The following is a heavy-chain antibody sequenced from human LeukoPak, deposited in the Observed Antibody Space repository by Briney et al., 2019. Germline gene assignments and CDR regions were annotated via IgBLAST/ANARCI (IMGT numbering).Heavy chain of an antibody. D-gene: IGHD3-9*01. V-gene: IGHV4-39*07. Sequence: SETLSLTCSVSGGSITSIYYWGWIRQPPGKGLGWIGSIYSSETTYYNPSLKSRVTISVDTSKNHFSLKLNSVTAADTAVYYCARGGGYDKFDYWGQGTLVTVSS. J-gene: IGHJ4*02. CDR3: ARGGGYDKFDY. CDR2: IYSSETT. CDR1: GGSITSIYY.